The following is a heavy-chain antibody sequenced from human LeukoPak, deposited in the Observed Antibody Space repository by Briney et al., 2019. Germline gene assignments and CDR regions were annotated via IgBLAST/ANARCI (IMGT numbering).Heavy chain of an antibody. D-gene: IGHD1-26*01. J-gene: IGHJ4*02. CDR2: ISSSGGSR. CDR1: GFTFISDV. V-gene: IGHV3-23*01. CDR3: AKGGAQV. Sequence: GGSLRLSCAPSGFTFISDVMRWVREALGKGLEWVSAISSSGGSRYYADSVRGRFIISRDSSKNTLYLQMNSLRVEDTAVYYCAKGGAQVGGQGTLVTVSS.